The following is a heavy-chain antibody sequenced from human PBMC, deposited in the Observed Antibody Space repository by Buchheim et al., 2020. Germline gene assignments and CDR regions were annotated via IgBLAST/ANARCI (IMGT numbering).Heavy chain of an antibody. D-gene: IGHD1-1*01. Sequence: QVQLVDSGGGVVQPGRSLRLSCAASGFTFSSYGMHWVRQAPDKGLEWVAVISSDGNNKYYADSVKGRFTISRDNSKDTPYLQMNSLGADDTAVYYCVKAQRDTGTTRIELEYWGQGTL. CDR2: ISSDGNNK. CDR3: VKAQRDTGTTRIELEY. V-gene: IGHV3-30*18. J-gene: IGHJ4*02. CDR1: GFTFSSYG.